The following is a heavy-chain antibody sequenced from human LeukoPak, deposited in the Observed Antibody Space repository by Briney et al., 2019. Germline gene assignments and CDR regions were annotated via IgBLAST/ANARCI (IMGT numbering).Heavy chain of an antibody. CDR3: ARGVPFDY. J-gene: IGHJ4*02. CDR1: GFTFSSYS. Sequence: GGSLRLSCAASGFTFSSYSMNWVRQAPGKGLEWVSYISSSSSTIYYADSVEGRFTISRDNAKNSLYLQMNSLRAEDTAVYYCARGVPFDYWGQGTLVTVSS. V-gene: IGHV3-48*01. CDR2: ISSSSSTI. D-gene: IGHD2-8*01.